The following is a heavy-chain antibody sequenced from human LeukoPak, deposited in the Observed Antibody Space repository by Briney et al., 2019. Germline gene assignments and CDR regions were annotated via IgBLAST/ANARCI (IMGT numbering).Heavy chain of an antibody. CDR3: AKDPSIVVVTAIQH. CDR1: GFTFSSYA. CDR2: ISGSGGST. V-gene: IGHV3-23*01. D-gene: IGHD2-21*02. J-gene: IGHJ1*01. Sequence: PGGSLRLSCAASGFTFSSYAMSWVRQAPGKGLEWVSAISGSGGSTYYADSVKGRFTISGDNSKNTLYLQMNSLRAEDTAVYYCAKDPSIVVVTAIQHWGQGTLVTVSS.